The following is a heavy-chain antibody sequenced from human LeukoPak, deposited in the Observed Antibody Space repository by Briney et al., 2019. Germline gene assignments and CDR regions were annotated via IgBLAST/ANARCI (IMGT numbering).Heavy chain of an antibody. J-gene: IGHJ4*02. CDR2: ISYDGSNK. Sequence: PGGSLRLSCAASGFTFSSYGMHWVRQAPGKGLEWVAVISYDGSNKYYADSVKGRFTISRDNSKNTLYLQMNSLRAEDTAVYYCARESIAVAGYFDYWGQGTLVTVSS. D-gene: IGHD6-19*01. CDR3: ARESIAVAGYFDY. CDR1: GFTFSSYG. V-gene: IGHV3-30*03.